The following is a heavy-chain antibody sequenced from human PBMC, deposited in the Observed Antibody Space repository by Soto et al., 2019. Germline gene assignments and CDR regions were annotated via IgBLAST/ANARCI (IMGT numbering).Heavy chain of an antibody. Sequence: QVQLVQSGGEVRKPGTSVKVSCRASGGIFSDYAISWVRQAPGQGLEWVGGIVPKYGTAKYARKFEDRVTLTADELSSTVYMEMSGLRSEDTALYYCARDMLSSLVVETPHLFESWGQGTRLTVSS. V-gene: IGHV1-69*12. CDR1: GGIFSDYA. D-gene: IGHD2-21*01. CDR3: ARDMLSSLVVETPHLFES. J-gene: IGHJ5*01. CDR2: IVPKYGTA.